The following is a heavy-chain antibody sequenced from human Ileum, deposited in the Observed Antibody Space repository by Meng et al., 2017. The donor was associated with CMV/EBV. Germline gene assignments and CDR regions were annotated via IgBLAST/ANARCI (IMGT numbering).Heavy chain of an antibody. D-gene: IGHD2-8*01. CDR3: ATNPLYTNDYYAMDV. J-gene: IGHJ6*02. V-gene: IGHV3-23*01. Sequence: GGALRLSCAASGFTFSDYAMTWVRQAPGKGLEWVSIITGAGSTYYADSVKGRFTISRDNSKNTLFLQMNSLRGEDTALYYCATNPLYTNDYYAMDVWGQGTTVTVSS. CDR1: GFTFSDYA. CDR2: ITGAGST.